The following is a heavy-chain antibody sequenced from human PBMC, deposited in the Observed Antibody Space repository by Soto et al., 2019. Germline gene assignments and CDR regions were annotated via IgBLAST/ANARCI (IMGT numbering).Heavy chain of an antibody. V-gene: IGHV3-74*01. D-gene: IGHD3-3*01. CDR3: ARDRVYGDFWSGYYKDYYGMDV. Sequence: GGSLRLSCAASGFTFSSYWMHWVRQAPGKGLVWVSRINSDGSSTSYADSVKGRFTISRDNAKNTLYLQMNSLRAEDTAVYYWARDRVYGDFWSGYYKDYYGMDVWGQGTTVTVSS. CDR2: INSDGSST. CDR1: GFTFSSYW. J-gene: IGHJ6*02.